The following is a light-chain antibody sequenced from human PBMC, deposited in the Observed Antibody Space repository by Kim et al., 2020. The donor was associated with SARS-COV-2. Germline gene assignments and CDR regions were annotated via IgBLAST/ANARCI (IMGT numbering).Light chain of an antibody. CDR1: QSVSST. Sequence: PRDSATLSCRASQSVSSTVSWYQQQAGRAPRLLICGATIRATGIAAMISGRGWGADFTLTISSLQSEDFAVYYCQQYNNWPITFGQGTRLEIK. CDR2: GAT. V-gene: IGKV3-15*01. J-gene: IGKJ5*01. CDR3: QQYNNWPIT.